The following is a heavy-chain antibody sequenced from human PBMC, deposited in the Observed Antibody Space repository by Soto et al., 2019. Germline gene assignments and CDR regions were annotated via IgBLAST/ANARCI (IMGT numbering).Heavy chain of an antibody. D-gene: IGHD4-17*01. CDR1: GGSISSGGYY. CDR2: IYYSGST. Sequence: SETLSLTCTVSGGSISSGGYYWSWLRQHPGKGLEWIGYIYYSGSTNYNPSLKSRVTISVDTSKNQFSLKLSSVTAADTAVYYCARRYGASFDYWGQGTLVTVSS. CDR3: ARRYGASFDY. J-gene: IGHJ4*02. V-gene: IGHV4-61*08.